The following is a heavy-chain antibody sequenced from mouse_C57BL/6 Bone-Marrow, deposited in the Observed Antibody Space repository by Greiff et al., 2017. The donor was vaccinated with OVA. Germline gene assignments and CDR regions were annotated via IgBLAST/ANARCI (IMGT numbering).Heavy chain of an antibody. J-gene: IGHJ3*01. CDR1: GYTFTSYW. Sequence: VQLQQPGAELVKPGASVKLSCKASGYTFTSYWMHWVKQRPGQGLEWIGMIHPNSGSTNYNEKFKSKATLTVDKSSSTAYMQLSSLTSEDSAVYYCARRGYYSNYVSWFAYWGQGTLVTVSA. D-gene: IGHD2-5*01. CDR2: IHPNSGST. CDR3: ARRGYYSNYVSWFAY. V-gene: IGHV1-64*01.